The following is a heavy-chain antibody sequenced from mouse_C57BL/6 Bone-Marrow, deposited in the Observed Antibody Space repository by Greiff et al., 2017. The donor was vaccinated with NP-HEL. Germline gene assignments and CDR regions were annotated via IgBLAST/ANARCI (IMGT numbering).Heavy chain of an antibody. CDR3: AVSDYYGSSYYWYYDV. V-gene: IGHV1-81*01. Sequence: QVQLQQSGAELARPGASVKLSCKASGYTFTSYGISWVKQRTGQGLEWIGEIYPRSGNTYYNEKFKGKATLTADKSSSTAYLELRSLTSEDSAVYFCAVSDYYGSSYYWYYDVWGTGTTVTVSS. D-gene: IGHD1-1*01. CDR2: IYPRSGNT. CDR1: GYTFTSYG. J-gene: IGHJ1*03.